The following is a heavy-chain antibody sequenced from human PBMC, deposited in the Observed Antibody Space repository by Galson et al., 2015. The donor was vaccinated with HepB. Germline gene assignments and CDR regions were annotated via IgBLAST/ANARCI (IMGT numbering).Heavy chain of an antibody. Sequence: SVKVSCKASGYTFTSYGISWVRQAPGQGLEWMGWISAYNGNTNYAQKLQGRVTMTTDTSTSTAYMELRSLRSDDTAVYYCARGPPLDYDFWSGYLGGWFDPWGQGTLVTVSS. CDR1: GYTFTSYG. CDR2: ISAYNGNT. CDR3: ARGPPLDYDFWSGYLGGWFDP. D-gene: IGHD3-3*01. V-gene: IGHV1-18*04. J-gene: IGHJ5*02.